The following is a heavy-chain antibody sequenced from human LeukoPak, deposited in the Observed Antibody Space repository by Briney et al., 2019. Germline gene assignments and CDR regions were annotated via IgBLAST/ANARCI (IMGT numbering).Heavy chain of an antibody. J-gene: IGHJ4*02. CDR1: GFTFSSYS. V-gene: IGHV3-48*01. Sequence: GGSLRLSCAASGFTFSSYSMNWVRQAPGKGLEWVSYISSSSSTIYYADSVKGRFTISRDNSKNTLYLQMNSLRAEDTAVYYCAKASNYYDSSGLPDYWGQGTLVTVSS. CDR3: AKASNYYDSSGLPDY. D-gene: IGHD3-22*01. CDR2: ISSSSSTI.